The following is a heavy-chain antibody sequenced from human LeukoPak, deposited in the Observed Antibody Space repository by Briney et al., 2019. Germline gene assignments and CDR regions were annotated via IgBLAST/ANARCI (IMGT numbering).Heavy chain of an antibody. Sequence: GGSLRLSCAASGFTFNNYAMNWVRQAPGKGLEWVSAITIGATDTFYLDSVKGRFTISRDNSKNTLYLQMSSLRAEDTAIYYCAKDPNWVSYYFDYWGQGTLVTVSS. V-gene: IGHV3-23*01. CDR2: ITIGATDT. J-gene: IGHJ4*02. CDR3: AKDPNWVSYYFDY. CDR1: GFTFNNYA. D-gene: IGHD2-8*01.